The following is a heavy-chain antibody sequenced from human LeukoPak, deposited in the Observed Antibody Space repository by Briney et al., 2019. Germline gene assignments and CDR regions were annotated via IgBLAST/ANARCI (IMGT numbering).Heavy chain of an antibody. Sequence: ASVKVSCKASGYTFTSYDINWVRQATGQGLEWMGWMNPNSGNTGYAQKFQGRVTMTRNTSISTAYMELSSLRSEDTAVYYCAREVVVVTSLLDIWGQGTMVTVSS. CDR1: GYTFTSYD. J-gene: IGHJ3*02. D-gene: IGHD2-21*02. V-gene: IGHV1-8*01. CDR2: MNPNSGNT. CDR3: AREVVVVTSLLDI.